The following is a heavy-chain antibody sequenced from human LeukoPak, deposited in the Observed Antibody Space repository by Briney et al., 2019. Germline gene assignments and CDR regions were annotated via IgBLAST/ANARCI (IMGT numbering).Heavy chain of an antibody. D-gene: IGHD6-25*01. J-gene: IGHJ4*02. V-gene: IGHV3-30*02. CDR1: GFTFKNSW. CDR3: AKGPYYSSEFDY. CDR2: IRYDGSNK. Sequence: PGGSLRLSCVASGFTFKNSWMHWVRQAPGKGLEWVAFIRYDGSNKYYADSVKGRFTISRDNSKNTLYLQMNSLRAGDTAVYYCAKGPYYSSEFDYWGQGTLVTVSS.